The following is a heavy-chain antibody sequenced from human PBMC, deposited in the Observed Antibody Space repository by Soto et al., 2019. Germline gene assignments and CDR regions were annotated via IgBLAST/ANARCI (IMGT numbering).Heavy chain of an antibody. CDR1: GCSISRYY. J-gene: IGHJ5*02. CDR3: ARGGRSYDFWRGYLNTWFDH. CDR2: IYYSGST. Sequence: SETLSLTCTVSGCSISRYYWSVIRQPPGKRLDWSGYIYYSGSTNYNPSLKSRVTISVDTSKNQFSLKLSSVTAADTAVYYCARGGRSYDFWRGYLNTWFDHWGQGTLVT. V-gene: IGHV4-59*13. D-gene: IGHD3-3*01.